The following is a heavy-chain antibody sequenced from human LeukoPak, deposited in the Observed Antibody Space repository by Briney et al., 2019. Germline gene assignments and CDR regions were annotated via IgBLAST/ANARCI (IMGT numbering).Heavy chain of an antibody. CDR2: IYYSGST. D-gene: IGHD3-16*02. CDR1: GGSISSHY. V-gene: IGHV4-59*11. J-gene: IGHJ4*02. CDR3: ARSALWGSYRRIFDY. Sequence: PSETLSLTCTVSGGSISSHYWSWIRQPPGKGLEWLGYIYYSGSTNYNPSLKSRVTISVDTSKNQFSLKLSSVTAADTAVYYCARSALWGSYRRIFDYWGQGTLVTVSS.